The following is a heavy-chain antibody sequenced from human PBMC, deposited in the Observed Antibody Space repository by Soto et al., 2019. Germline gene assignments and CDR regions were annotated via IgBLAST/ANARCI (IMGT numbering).Heavy chain of an antibody. J-gene: IGHJ6*02. CDR1: GGTFSSYA. D-gene: IGHD2-15*01. Sequence: QVQLVQSGAEVKKPGSSVKVSCKASGGTFSSYAISWVRQAPGQGLEWMGGIIPIFGTANYAQKFQGRVTSTADESTSTAYMELSSLRSEDTAVYYCARVGYCSGGSCGYYYYGMDVWGQGTTVTVSS. CDR3: ARVGYCSGGSCGYYYYGMDV. V-gene: IGHV1-69*12. CDR2: IIPIFGTA.